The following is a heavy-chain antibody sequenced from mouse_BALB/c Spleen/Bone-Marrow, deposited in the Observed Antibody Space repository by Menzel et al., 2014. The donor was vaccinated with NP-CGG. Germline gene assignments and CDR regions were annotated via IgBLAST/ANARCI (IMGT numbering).Heavy chain of an antibody. CDR2: IRLKSNNYAT. CDR1: GFTFSNYW. CDR3: TSNYEDARGY. Sequence: EVQLVESGGGLVQPGGSMKLSCVASGFTFSNYWMNWVRRSPEEGLEWAAEIRLKSNNYATHYAESVKGRFTISRDDSKSSVYLQMNNLRAEDTGIYYCTSNYEDARGYWGQGTSVTVSS. V-gene: IGHV6-6*02. J-gene: IGHJ4*01. D-gene: IGHD2-1*01.